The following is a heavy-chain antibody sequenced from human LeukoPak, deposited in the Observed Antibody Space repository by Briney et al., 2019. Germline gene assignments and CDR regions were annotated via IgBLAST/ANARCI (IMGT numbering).Heavy chain of an antibody. CDR3: AREGTTVTHFDY. Sequence: SETLSLTCTVSGGSISGYYWSWIRQPPGKGLEWIGYIYSSGSPNYNPSLKSRVTISMDTSKNQFSLKLSSVTAADTAIYYCAREGTTVTHFDYWGQGTLVTVSS. D-gene: IGHD4-11*01. V-gene: IGHV4-59*01. J-gene: IGHJ4*02. CDR2: IYSSGSP. CDR1: GGSISGYY.